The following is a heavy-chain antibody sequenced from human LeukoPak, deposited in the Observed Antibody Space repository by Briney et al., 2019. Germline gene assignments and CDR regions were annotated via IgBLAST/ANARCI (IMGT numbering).Heavy chain of an antibody. CDR1: GGSFSGYY. V-gene: IGHV4-34*01. Sequence: KASETLSLTCAVYGGSFSGYYWSWIRQPPGKGLGWIGEINHSGSTNYNPSLKSRVTISVDTSKNQFSLKLSSVTAADTAVYYCARGKSGGSYHSNDAFDIWGQGTMVTVSS. D-gene: IGHD1-26*01. J-gene: IGHJ3*02. CDR3: ARGKSGGSYHSNDAFDI. CDR2: INHSGST.